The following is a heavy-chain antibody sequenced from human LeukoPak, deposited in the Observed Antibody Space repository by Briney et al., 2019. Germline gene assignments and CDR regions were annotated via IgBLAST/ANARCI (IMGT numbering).Heavy chain of an antibody. J-gene: IGHJ4*02. Sequence: PSETLSLTCAVSGYSISSGYYWGWIRQPPGKGLEWIGSITRSGGTYYNPSLRSRVTISVDTSKNQFSLKVNSVTATDTAVYFCARGVEDDVYWGQGTLVIVSS. CDR3: ARGVEDDVY. V-gene: IGHV4-38-2*01. CDR1: GYSISSGYY. CDR2: ITRSGGT. D-gene: IGHD1-1*01.